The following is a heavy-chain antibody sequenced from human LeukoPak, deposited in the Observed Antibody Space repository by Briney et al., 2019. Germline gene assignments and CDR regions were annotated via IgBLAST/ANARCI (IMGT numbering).Heavy chain of an antibody. D-gene: IGHD3-16*01. CDR2: MNPNSGNT. V-gene: IGHV1-8*01. J-gene: IGHJ4*02. CDR3: ARVWGRDYYFGY. Sequence: ASVKVSCKASGYTFTSYDINWVRQATGQGLEWMGWMNPNSGNTGYAQKFQGRVTMTRNTSISTAYMELSSLRSEDTAVYYCARVWGRDYYFGYWGQGTLVTVSS. CDR1: GYTFTSYD.